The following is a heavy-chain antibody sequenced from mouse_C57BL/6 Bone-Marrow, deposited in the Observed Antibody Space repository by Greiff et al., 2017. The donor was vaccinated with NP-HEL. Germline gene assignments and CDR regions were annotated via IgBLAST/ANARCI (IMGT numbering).Heavy chain of an antibody. D-gene: IGHD2-4*01. CDR1: GYTFTSYG. J-gene: IGHJ2*01. V-gene: IGHV1-81*01. CDR2: IYPRSGNT. Sequence: QVQLQSGAELARPGASVKLSCKASGYTFTSYGISWVKQRTGQGLEWIGEIYPRSGNTYYNEKFKGKATLTADKSSSTAYMELRSLTSEDSAVYFCARSAAGYDYEGDYFDYWGQGTTLTVSS. CDR3: ARSAAGYDYEGDYFDY.